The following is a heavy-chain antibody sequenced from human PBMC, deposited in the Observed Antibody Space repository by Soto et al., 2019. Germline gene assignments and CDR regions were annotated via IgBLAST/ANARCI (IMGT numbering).Heavy chain of an antibody. Sequence: SETLSLTCSVSGGSLSRHYWTWIRQPPGKGLEWIGYIYYSGPTRYNPSLESRVTISIDSSKNQVSLNLTSVTAADTAVYYCARGYSHYAHWGRGTLVTVSS. J-gene: IGHJ4*02. V-gene: IGHV4-59*11. CDR1: GGSLSRHY. D-gene: IGHD4-4*01. CDR3: ARGYSHYAH. CDR2: IYYSGPT.